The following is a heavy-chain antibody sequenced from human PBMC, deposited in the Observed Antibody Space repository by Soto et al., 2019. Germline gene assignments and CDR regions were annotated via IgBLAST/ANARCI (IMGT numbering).Heavy chain of an antibody. J-gene: IGHJ6*02. CDR3: ARGIEGWYQGRYYYGMDV. CDR1: GGSVSSGSYY. CDR2: IYHSGST. D-gene: IGHD6-19*01. V-gene: IGHV4-61*01. Sequence: QVQLQESGPGLVKPSETLSLTCTVSGGSVSSGSYYWSWIRQPPGKGLEWIGYIYHSGSTNYNPPLKSRVTISVDTSKNQFSLKLSSVTAADTAVYYCARGIEGWYQGRYYYGMDVWGQGTTVTVSS.